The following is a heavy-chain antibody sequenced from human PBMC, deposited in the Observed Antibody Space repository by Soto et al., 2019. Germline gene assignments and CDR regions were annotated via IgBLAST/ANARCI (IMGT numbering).Heavy chain of an antibody. J-gene: IGHJ4*02. CDR1: GFTFSSYG. D-gene: IGHD2-8*01. Sequence: PGGSLRLSCAASGFTFSSYGMNWVRQAPGKGLEWVAITSYDGHNKYYADSVKGRFTISRDNSKNTLYLQMNSLRADDTAVYYCAKDLMGGHRYYDYWGQGTLVTVSS. CDR3: AKDLMGGHRYYDY. V-gene: IGHV3-30*18. CDR2: TSYDGHNK.